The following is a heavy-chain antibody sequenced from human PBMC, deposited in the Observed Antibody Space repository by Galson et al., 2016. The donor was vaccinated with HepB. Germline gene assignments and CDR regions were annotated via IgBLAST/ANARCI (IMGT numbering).Heavy chain of an antibody. CDR1: GFTVSSNY. J-gene: IGHJ4*02. D-gene: IGHD4-23*01. CDR2: IYSGGST. Sequence: SLRLSCAASGFTVSSNYMTWVRQAPGKGLEWVSVIYSGGSTFYADSVRGRFTISRDNSKNTLSLQMNNLGVEDTALYFCVRDNFADYWGQGTLVTVSS. CDR3: VRDNFADY. V-gene: IGHV3-53*01.